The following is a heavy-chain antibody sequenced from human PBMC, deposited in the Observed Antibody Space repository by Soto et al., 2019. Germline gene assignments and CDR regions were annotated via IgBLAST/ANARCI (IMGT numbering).Heavy chain of an antibody. CDR3: LRDKSPDSSGWLNRHLAY. CDR1: GFTFSSYA. CDR2: TSYDGSNK. D-gene: IGHD6-19*01. Sequence: QVQLVESGGGVVQPGRSLRLSCAASGFTFSSYAMHWVRQAPGKGLEWVAVTSYDGSNKYYADSVKGRFTISRDNSKTLYLQMNSLRSEDTAVYYCLRDKSPDSSGWLNRHLAYWCQGTLVTVSS. V-gene: IGHV3-30-3*01. J-gene: IGHJ4*02.